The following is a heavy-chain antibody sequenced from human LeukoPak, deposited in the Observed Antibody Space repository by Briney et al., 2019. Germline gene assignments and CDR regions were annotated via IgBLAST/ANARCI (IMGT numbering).Heavy chain of an antibody. CDR3: ARTYYYDSSGPDAFDI. Sequence: GGSLSLSCTASGFTFSSFVMSWVRQAPGKGLEWVSALSRSGDSTYYADSVKGRFTISRDNAKNSLYLQMNSLRAEDTAVYYCARTYYYDSSGPDAFDIWGQGTMVTVSS. V-gene: IGHV3-23*01. J-gene: IGHJ3*02. CDR2: LSRSGDST. CDR1: GFTFSSFV. D-gene: IGHD3-22*01.